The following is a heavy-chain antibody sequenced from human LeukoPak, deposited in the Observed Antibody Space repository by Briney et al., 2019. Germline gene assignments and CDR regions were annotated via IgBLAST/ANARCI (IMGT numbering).Heavy chain of an antibody. CDR2: INPGDGRA. CDR3: ARQVVPTGWFFDY. V-gene: IGHV1-46*01. CDR1: GYTFTTYY. D-gene: IGHD2-15*01. Sequence: GASVKVSCKTFGYTFTTYYIHWVRQAPGQGLEWMGIINPGDGRATYRQKFQGRVTMSRDTSTSTLYLDLSSLASEDAAVYYCARQVVPTGWFFDYWGQGTLVTVSS. J-gene: IGHJ4*02.